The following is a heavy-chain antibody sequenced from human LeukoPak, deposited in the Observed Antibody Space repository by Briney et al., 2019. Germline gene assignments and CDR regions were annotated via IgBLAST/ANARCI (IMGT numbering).Heavy chain of an antibody. CDR2: IYYSGST. CDR3: ARDGDGSGVAKY. CDR1: GDSISSDY. V-gene: IGHV4-59*01. J-gene: IGHJ4*02. Sequence: PSETLSLTCAVSGDSISSDYWNWIRQPPGKGLEWIGYIYYSGSTTYNPSLQSRVTISVDTSKNQFSLKLSSVTAADTAVYYCARDGDGSGVAKYWGQGTLVTVSS. D-gene: IGHD5-24*01.